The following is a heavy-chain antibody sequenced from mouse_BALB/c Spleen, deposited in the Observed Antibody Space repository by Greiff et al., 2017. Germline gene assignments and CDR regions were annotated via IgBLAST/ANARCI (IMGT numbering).Heavy chain of an antibody. Sequence: EVQVVESGGGLVKPGGSLKLSCAASGFTFSSYAMSWVRQSPEKRLEWVAEISSGGSYTYYPDSVKGRFTISRDNAKNTLYLQMSSLKSEDTAMYYCARHGTARASLDYWGQGTTLTVSS. V-gene: IGHV5-6*01. CDR3: ARHGTARASLDY. D-gene: IGHD3-2*01. CDR2: ISSGGSYT. J-gene: IGHJ2*01. CDR1: GFTFSSYA.